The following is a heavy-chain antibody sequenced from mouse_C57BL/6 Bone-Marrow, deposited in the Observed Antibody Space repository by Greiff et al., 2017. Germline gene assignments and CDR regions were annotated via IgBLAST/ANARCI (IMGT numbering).Heavy chain of an antibody. J-gene: IGHJ3*01. D-gene: IGHD6-2*01. CDR2: IWGVGST. CDR3: ASSLFAY. V-gene: IGHV2-6*01. Sequence: QVQLQQSGPGLVAPSQSLSITCTVSGFSLTSYGVDWVRQSPGKGLEWLGVIWGVGSTNYNSALKSRLSISKDNSKIHVFLKMNSLQTDDTAMYYFASSLFAYWGQGTLVTVSA. CDR1: GFSLTSYG.